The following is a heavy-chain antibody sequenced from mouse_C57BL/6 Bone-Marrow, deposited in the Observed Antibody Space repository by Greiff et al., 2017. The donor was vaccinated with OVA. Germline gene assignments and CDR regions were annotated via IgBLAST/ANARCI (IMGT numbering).Heavy chain of an antibody. D-gene: IGHD2-5*01. V-gene: IGHV3-6*01. Sequence: EVKLQESGPGLVKPSQSLSLTCSVTGYSITSGYYWNWIRQFPGNKLEWMGYISDDGSNNYNPSLKNRISITRDTSKNQVFLKLNTVTTEDTATYYCARATIVTPFDYWGQGTTLTVSS. CDR3: ARATIVTPFDY. CDR2: ISDDGSN. CDR1: GYSITSGYY. J-gene: IGHJ2*01.